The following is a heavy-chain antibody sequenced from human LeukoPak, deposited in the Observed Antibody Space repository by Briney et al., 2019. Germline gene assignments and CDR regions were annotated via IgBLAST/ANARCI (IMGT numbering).Heavy chain of an antibody. CDR1: GYTFTGYY. CDR3: ARSSSGSSNWFGH. J-gene: IGHJ5*02. CDR2: INPYSGAT. D-gene: IGHD3-22*01. V-gene: IGHV1-2*06. Sequence: ASVKVSCKASGYTFTGYYIHWVRQAPGQGLEWMGRINPYSGATNYAQNFEGRVTMTRDTSITTAYMELSRLTSDDTAVYYCARSSSGSSNWFGHWGQGTLVTVSS.